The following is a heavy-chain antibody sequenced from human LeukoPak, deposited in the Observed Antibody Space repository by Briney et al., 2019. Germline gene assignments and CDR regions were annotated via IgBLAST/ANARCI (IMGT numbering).Heavy chain of an antibody. CDR3: AREQQLFDY. CDR1: GLTFSIYT. J-gene: IGHJ4*02. CDR2: ISGSGGST. D-gene: IGHD6-13*01. V-gene: IGHV3-23*01. Sequence: PGGSLRLSCAASGLTFSIYTRSWVREAPGKGLEWVSAISGSGGSTYYADSVKGRFTISRDNSKNTLYLQMNSLRAEDTAVYYCAREQQLFDYWGQGTLVTVSS.